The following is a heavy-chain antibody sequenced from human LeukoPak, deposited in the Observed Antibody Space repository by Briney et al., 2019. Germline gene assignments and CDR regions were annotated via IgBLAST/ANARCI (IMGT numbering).Heavy chain of an antibody. D-gene: IGHD3-9*01. CDR1: GYTFTSYG. CDR3: ARDLLQYFDWLTMAGY. Sequence: ASVNVSCKASGYTFTSYGISWVRQAPGQGLEWMGWISAYNGNTKYAQRLQSRVTMTTDRSTTTPYVELRSLRSDDTAVYYCARDLLQYFDWLTMAGYWGQGTLVSVSS. V-gene: IGHV1-18*01. J-gene: IGHJ4*02. CDR2: ISAYNGNT.